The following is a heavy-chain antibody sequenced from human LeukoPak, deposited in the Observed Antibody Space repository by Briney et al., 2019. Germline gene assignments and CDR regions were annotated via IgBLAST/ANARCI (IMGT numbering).Heavy chain of an antibody. CDR1: EFRFSDYA. CDR2: ISKDGYNT. D-gene: IGHD4-17*01. V-gene: IGHV3-30-3*01. Sequence: GGSLRLSCAASEFRFSDYAVHWIRQAPGKGLEWVAIISKDGYNTDYADSVKGRFTISRDNSKNTLYLQMNSLRVEDTALYYCARNDYGTYYFDYWGQGTLVTVSS. CDR3: ARNDYGTYYFDY. J-gene: IGHJ4*02.